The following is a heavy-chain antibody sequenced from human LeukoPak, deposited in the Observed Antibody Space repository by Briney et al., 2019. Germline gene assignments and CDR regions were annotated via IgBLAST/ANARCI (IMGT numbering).Heavy chain of an antibody. D-gene: IGHD6-19*01. Sequence: PSETLSLTCAVYGGSFSGYYWSWIRQPPGKGLEWIGEINHSGSTNYNPSLKSRVTISVDTSKNQFSLKLSSVTAADTAVYYCARSEVAGIFLRFDPWGQGTLVTVSS. CDR1: GGSFSGYY. V-gene: IGHV4-34*01. CDR2: INHSGST. J-gene: IGHJ5*02. CDR3: ARSEVAGIFLRFDP.